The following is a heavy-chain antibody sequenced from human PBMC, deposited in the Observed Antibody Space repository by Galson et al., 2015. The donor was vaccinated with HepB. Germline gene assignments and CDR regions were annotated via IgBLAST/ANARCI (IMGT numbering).Heavy chain of an antibody. CDR1: GFTFSSYA. J-gene: IGHJ4*02. V-gene: IGHV3-30*04. D-gene: IGHD5-12*01. Sequence: SLRLSCAASGFTFSSYAMHWVRQAPGKGLEWVALVSFDGSNKYYVDSVKGRFTISRDNSKNTLYLQMNSLRTEDTAVYYCARDERGYSGYGPHDFWGQGTLVTVSS. CDR2: VSFDGSNK. CDR3: ARDERGYSGYGPHDF.